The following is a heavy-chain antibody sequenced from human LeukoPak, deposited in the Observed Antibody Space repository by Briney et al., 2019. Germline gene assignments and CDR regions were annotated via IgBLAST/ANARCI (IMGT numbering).Heavy chain of an antibody. J-gene: IGHJ1*01. Sequence: GGPLRLSCAASGFTFSSDSMNWVRQAPGKGLEWVSSISSSSSHIYYADSVKGRFTISRDNAKNSLYLQMNSLRAEDTAVYYCTSNPPGIARDGAEYFQHWGQGTLVTVSS. CDR1: GFTFSSDS. CDR2: ISSSSSHI. CDR3: TSNPPGIARDGAEYFQH. V-gene: IGHV3-21*01. D-gene: IGHD6-13*01.